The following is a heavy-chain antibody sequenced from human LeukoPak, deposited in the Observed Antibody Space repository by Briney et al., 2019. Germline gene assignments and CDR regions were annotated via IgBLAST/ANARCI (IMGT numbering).Heavy chain of an antibody. CDR1: GFTFSSYG. V-gene: IGHV3-33*06. J-gene: IGHJ4*02. D-gene: IGHD6-19*01. CDR2: IWYDGSNK. Sequence: GRSLRLSCAASGFTFSSYGMHWVRQAPGKGLEWVAVIWYDGSNKYYADSVKGRFTISRDNSKNTLYLQMNSLRAEDTAVYYCAKDRHSSGWYFDYWGQGTLVTVSS. CDR3: AKDRHSSGWYFDY.